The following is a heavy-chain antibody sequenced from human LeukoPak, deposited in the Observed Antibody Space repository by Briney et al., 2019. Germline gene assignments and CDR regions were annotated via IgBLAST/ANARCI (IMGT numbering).Heavy chain of an antibody. Sequence: PGGSLRLSCAASGFTFDDYGMSWVRQAPGKGLEWVSGINWNGGSTGYADSVEGRFTISRDNAKNSLYLQMNSLRAEDTALYYCARESDSGSYPDAFDIWGQGTMVTVSS. CDR3: ARESDSGSYPDAFDI. CDR2: INWNGGST. D-gene: IGHD1-26*01. J-gene: IGHJ3*02. CDR1: GFTFDDYG. V-gene: IGHV3-20*04.